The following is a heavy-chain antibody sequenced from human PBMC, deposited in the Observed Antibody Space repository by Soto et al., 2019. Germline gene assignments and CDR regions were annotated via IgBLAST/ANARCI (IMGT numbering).Heavy chain of an antibody. CDR2: INPSGGGP. CDR1: GYTFTSYY. Sequence: QVQLVQSGAEVKKPGASVKVSCKASGYTFTSYYMHWVRQAPGQGLAWMGIINPSGGGPSYAQRFQGRVTMTSDKSTSTVYMELSSMRSEDTAVYYCARARCGGCSCYQVDYWGQGTLVTVSS. V-gene: IGHV1-46*03. J-gene: IGHJ4*02. D-gene: IGHD2-15*01. CDR3: ARARCGGCSCYQVDY.